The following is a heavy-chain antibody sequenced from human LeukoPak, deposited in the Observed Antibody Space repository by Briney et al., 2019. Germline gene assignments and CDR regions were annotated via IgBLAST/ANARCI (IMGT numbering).Heavy chain of an antibody. Sequence: GGSLRLSCAASGFTFSSYSMNWVRQAPGKGLEWVSSISSSSSYIYYADSVKGRFTIPRDNAKNSLYLQMNSLRAEDTAVYYCPRTPASSFTRIVLVSYLNYGGRGTRVTVSS. D-gene: IGHD3-22*01. CDR1: GFTFSSYS. CDR2: ISSSSSYI. CDR3: PRTPASSFTRIVLVSYLNY. V-gene: IGHV3-21*01. J-gene: IGHJ4*02.